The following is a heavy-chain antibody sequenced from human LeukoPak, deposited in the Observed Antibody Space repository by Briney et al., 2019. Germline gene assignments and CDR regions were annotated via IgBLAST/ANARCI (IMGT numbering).Heavy chain of an antibody. D-gene: IGHD2-15*01. CDR1: GGSMTYYY. V-gene: IGHV4-59*08. CDR3: ARQRGGYVDY. J-gene: IGHJ4*02. CDR2: IYYSGNT. Sequence: PSETLSLTCTVSGGSMTYYYWTWIRQPPGKGLEWIGYIYYSGNTNYNPSLKSQVTISVDTSKNQFSLMLGSVTAADTAVFYCARQRGGYVDYWGQGTLVTVSS.